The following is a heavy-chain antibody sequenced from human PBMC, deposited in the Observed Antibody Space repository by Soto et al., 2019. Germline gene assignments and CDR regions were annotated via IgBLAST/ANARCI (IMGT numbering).Heavy chain of an antibody. D-gene: IGHD1-26*01. CDR1: GYTFTSYY. V-gene: IGHV1-46*03. J-gene: IGHJ6*02. CDR3: ARGSEWESRDYYYYGMDV. Sequence: WASVKVSCQASGYTFTSYYMHWVRQAPGQGLEWMGIINPSGGSTSYAQKFQGRVTMTRDTSTSTVYMELSSLRSEDTAVYYCARGSEWESRDYYYYGMDVWGQGTTVTVSS. CDR2: INPSGGST.